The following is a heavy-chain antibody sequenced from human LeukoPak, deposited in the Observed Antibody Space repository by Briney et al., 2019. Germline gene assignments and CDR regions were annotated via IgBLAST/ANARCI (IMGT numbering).Heavy chain of an antibody. CDR2: IYTSGST. V-gene: IGHV4-61*02. J-gene: IGHJ4*02. Sequence: SQTLSLTCTDSGGSISSGSYYWSWIRQPAGKGLEWIGRIYTSGSTNYNPSLKSRVTISVGTSKNQSSLKLSSVTAADTAVYYCARGGIIVGATNSASDDYWGQGTLVTVSS. CDR1: GGSISSGSYY. CDR3: ARGGIIVGATNSASDDY. D-gene: IGHD1-26*01.